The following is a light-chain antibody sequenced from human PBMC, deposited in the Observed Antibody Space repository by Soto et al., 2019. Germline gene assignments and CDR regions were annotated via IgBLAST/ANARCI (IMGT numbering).Light chain of an antibody. CDR2: EVN. J-gene: IGLJ1*01. Sequence: QSALTQPASVSGSPGQSITISCTGTSSDVGGYNYVSWYQQHPGKAPKVMIYEVNNRPSGVSSRFSGSKSGNTASLTISGLQAEDEADYYCSSYTSSSTPYVFGTGTKLTVL. CDR3: SSYTSSSTPYV. CDR1: SSDVGGYNY. V-gene: IGLV2-14*01.